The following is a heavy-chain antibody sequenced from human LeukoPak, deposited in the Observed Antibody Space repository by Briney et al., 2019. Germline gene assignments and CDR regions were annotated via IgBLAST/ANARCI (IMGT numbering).Heavy chain of an antibody. V-gene: IGHV3-7*01. CDR1: GFTFSSYW. J-gene: IGHJ6*04. Sequence: GGSLRLSCAASGFTFSSYWMSWVRQAPGKGLEWVANIKQDGSEKYYVDSEKGRFTISRDNAKNSLYLQMNSLRAEDTAVYYCAELGITMTGGVWGKGTTVTISS. CDR2: IKQDGSEK. CDR3: AELGITMTGGV. D-gene: IGHD3-10*02.